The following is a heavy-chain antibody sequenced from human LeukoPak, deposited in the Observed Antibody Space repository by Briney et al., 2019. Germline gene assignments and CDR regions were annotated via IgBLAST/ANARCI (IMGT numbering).Heavy chain of an antibody. CDR1: GFTFSSYN. CDR3: TRVGYIDEGIDY. CDR2: ISGGSITI. Sequence: GGSLRLSCAASGFTFSSYNMNWVRQAPGKGLEWLSYISGGSITIYYADSVKGRFSISRDNAKNSLYLQMNSLRAEDTAIYYCTRVGYIDEGIDYWGQGTLVTVSS. V-gene: IGHV3-48*01. J-gene: IGHJ4*02. D-gene: IGHD5-24*01.